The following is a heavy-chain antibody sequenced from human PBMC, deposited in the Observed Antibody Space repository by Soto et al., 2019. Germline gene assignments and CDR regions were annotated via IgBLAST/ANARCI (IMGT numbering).Heavy chain of an antibody. V-gene: IGHV6-1*01. CDR3: AGTTSHHWLYMDV. CDR2: TYYRSRWYN. J-gene: IGHJ6*03. Sequence: QTLSLTYDISGDKVSSNSAAWNWIRLSPSRGLEWLARTYYRSRWYNDYAVSVRSRITVNADTSKNQFSLQLTSVTPEDTAIYYCAGTTSHHWLYMDVWGRGTTVTVSS. D-gene: IGHD1-1*01. CDR1: GDKVSSNSAA.